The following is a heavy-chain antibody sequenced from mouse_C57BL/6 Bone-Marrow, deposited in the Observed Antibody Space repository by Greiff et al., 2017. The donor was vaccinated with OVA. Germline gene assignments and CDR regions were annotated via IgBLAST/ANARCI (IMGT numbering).Heavy chain of an antibody. D-gene: IGHD2-13*01. CDR1: GYTFTSYW. J-gene: IGHJ2*01. V-gene: IGHV1-69*01. CDR3: AGDGDYRYFDY. CDR2: IAPSDSYT. Sequence: VQLQQPGAELVMPGASVKLSCKASGYTFTSYWMHWVKQRPGQGLEWIGEIAPSDSYTNYNQKFKGKSTLTVDKSSSTAYMQLSSLTSYDSAVYYFAGDGDYRYFDYWGQGTTLTVSS.